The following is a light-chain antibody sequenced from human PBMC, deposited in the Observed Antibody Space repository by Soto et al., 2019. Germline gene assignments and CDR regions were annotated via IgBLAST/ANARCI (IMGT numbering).Light chain of an antibody. Sequence: QSVLTQPPSASGSPGQSVTISCTGTSSDVGGYNYVSWYQQHPGKAPKLMIYEVSKRPSGVPDRFSGSKSGNTASLTVSGLQAEEEADYYCSSYAGSLYVFGTGTKVTAL. CDR3: SSYAGSLYV. CDR2: EVS. J-gene: IGLJ1*01. CDR1: SSDVGGYNY. V-gene: IGLV2-8*01.